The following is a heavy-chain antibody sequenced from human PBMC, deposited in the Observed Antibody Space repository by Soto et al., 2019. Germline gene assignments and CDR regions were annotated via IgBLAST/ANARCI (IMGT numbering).Heavy chain of an antibody. V-gene: IGHV1-69*13. CDR2: IIPIFGTA. CDR1: GGTFSRYA. Sequence: SVKVSCKASGGTFSRYAISWVRQAPGQGLEWMGGIIPIFGTANYAQKFQGRVTITADESTSTAYMELSSLRFEDTAVYYCVRAIVGPTTTGWLDPWGQGTLVTVSS. CDR3: VRAIVGPTTTGWLDP. J-gene: IGHJ5*02. D-gene: IGHD1-26*01.